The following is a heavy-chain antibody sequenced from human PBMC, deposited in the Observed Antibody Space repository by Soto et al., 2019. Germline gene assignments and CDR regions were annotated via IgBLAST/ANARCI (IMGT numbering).Heavy chain of an antibody. CDR3: ARDRGGTDC. CDR2: ISSSSSTI. J-gene: IGHJ4*02. V-gene: IGHV3-48*02. Sequence: EVQLVESGGGVVQTGGSLRLSCVASGFTFSSYGMNWVRQAPGKGLEWVSDISSSSSTIYYADSVKGRLTISRDNVENSLYLRMNSLRDEDRAVYYCARDRGGTDCWGQGTLVTVSS. CDR1: GFTFSSYG.